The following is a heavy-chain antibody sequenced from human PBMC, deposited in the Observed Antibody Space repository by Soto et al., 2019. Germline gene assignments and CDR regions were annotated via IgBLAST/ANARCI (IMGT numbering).Heavy chain of an antibody. CDR1: GYTLTNYG. Sequence: QAQLVQSGAEVKKSGASVRVSCKASGYTLTNYGVTWVRQAPGQGLEWLGRVTPYKADTNSAQNLQGGVTMATDTSTNTAYLELRSLRSDDTAVYFCATDGPSNSGNLYAFDIWGQGTMVTVSA. D-gene: IGHD5-12*01. CDR2: VTPYKADT. J-gene: IGHJ3*02. V-gene: IGHV1-18*04. CDR3: ATDGPSNSGNLYAFDI.